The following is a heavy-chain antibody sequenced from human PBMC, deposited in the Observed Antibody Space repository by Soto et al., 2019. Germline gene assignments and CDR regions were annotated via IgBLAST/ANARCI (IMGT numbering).Heavy chain of an antibody. J-gene: IGHJ6*02. CDR2: INHSGST. CDR3: ARSITRNRIHYYYYGMDV. Sequence: SETLSLTCTVSGGSISSYYWSWIRQPPGKGLEWIGEINHSGSTNYNPSLKSRVTISVDTSKNQFSLKLSSVTAADTAVYYCARSITRNRIHYYYYGMDVWGQGTTVTVSS. V-gene: IGHV4-34*01. CDR1: GGSISSYY. D-gene: IGHD3-10*01.